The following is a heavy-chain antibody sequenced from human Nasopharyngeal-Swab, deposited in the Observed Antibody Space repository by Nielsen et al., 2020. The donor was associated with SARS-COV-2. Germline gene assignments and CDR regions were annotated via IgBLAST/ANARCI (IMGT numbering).Heavy chain of an antibody. CDR3: ARPLVAARPLSAHKSMDV. Sequence: SETLSLTCAVYGGSFSGYYWSWIRQPPGKGLEWIGEINHNGSTNYNPSLKSRVTISVDTSKNQFSLKLSSVIAADTAVYYCARPLVAARPLSAHKSMDVWGKGTTVTVSS. D-gene: IGHD6-6*01. J-gene: IGHJ6*03. CDR1: GGSFSGYY. CDR2: INHNGST. V-gene: IGHV4-34*01.